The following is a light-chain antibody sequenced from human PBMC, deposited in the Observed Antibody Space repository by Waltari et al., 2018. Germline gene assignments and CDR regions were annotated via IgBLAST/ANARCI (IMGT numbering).Light chain of an antibody. CDR2: MAS. J-gene: IGKJ2*01. V-gene: IGKV1-5*03. CDR1: QIIGNY. CDR3: QHFNSYPFI. Sequence: DIQMTQSPSTLSASLGDRVTIPCRASQIIGNYLACYQQKPGKAPKLLIFMASTLQREVPSRFSGSGSGTEFALTSSGLQADDFATYFCQHFNSYPFIFGRGTKLEIK.